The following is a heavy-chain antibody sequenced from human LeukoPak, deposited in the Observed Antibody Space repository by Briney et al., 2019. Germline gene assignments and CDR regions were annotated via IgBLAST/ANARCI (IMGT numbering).Heavy chain of an antibody. CDR2: INPSGGST. CDR1: GYTFTSYY. Sequence: ASVKVSCKASGYTFTSYYMHWVRQAPGQGLEWMGIINPSGGSTSYAQKFQGRVTMTRDTSTSTVYMELSSLRSEDTTVYYCARYCSSTSCYGYYYGMDVWGKGTTATVSS. J-gene: IGHJ6*04. D-gene: IGHD2-2*01. V-gene: IGHV1-46*01. CDR3: ARYCSSTSCYGYYYGMDV.